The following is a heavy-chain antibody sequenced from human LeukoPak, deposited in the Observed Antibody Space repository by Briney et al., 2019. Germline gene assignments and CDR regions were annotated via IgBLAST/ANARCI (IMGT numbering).Heavy chain of an antibody. J-gene: IGHJ4*02. CDR3: VRVDTSGYYYELSFDY. V-gene: IGHV3-7*01. D-gene: IGHD3-22*01. CDR2: TKKDGSEK. CDR1: GFTFSSYW. Sequence: GGSLRLSCAASGFTFSSYWMSWVRQAPGKGLEWVANTKKDGSEKEYVDSVKGRFTISRDNAKNLLYLQMNSLRVEDTAVYYCVRVDTSGYYYELSFDYWGQGTLVTVSS.